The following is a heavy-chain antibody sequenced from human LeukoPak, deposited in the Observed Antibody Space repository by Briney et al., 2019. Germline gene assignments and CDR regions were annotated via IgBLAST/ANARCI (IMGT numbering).Heavy chain of an antibody. CDR1: GYTFTGYY. J-gene: IGHJ4*02. CDR3: ARVYEDDYGDFFDY. D-gene: IGHD4-17*01. V-gene: IGHV1-2*02. CDR2: INPNSGGT. Sequence: ASVKVSCKASGYTFTGYYMHWVRQAPGQGLEWMGWINPNSGGTNYAQKFQGRVTMTRDTSISTAYMELSRLRSDDTAVYYCARVYEDDYGDFFDYWGQGTLVTVSS.